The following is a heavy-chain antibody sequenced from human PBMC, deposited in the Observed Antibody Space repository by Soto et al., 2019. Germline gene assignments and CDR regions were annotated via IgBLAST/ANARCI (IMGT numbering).Heavy chain of an antibody. J-gene: IGHJ4*02. V-gene: IGHV3-48*02. CDR1: GFTFSSNS. D-gene: IGHD6-19*01. CDR2: ISGSSSTI. Sequence: EVQLVESGGGLVQPGGSLRLSCAASGFTFSSNSMNWVRQPPGKGLEWVSYISGSSSTIHYADSVKGRFTISRDNAKNSLYLQRNSLRDEGTAVYYCARGRSGWSSDCWGQGILVTVSS. CDR3: ARGRSGWSSDC.